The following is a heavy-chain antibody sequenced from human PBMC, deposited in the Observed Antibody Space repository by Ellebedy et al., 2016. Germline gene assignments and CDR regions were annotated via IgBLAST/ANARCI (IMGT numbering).Heavy chain of an antibody. Sequence: ASVKVSXXASGFTLTSYYFHWVRQAPGQGLEWMGIIIPSSGMTSYAQKLQGRVTMTTDTSTSTVYMELSSLRSEDTAIYYCAKESPRIKYFDFWGQGTLVTVSS. D-gene: IGHD1-14*01. CDR3: AKESPRIKYFDF. V-gene: IGHV1-46*04. CDR2: IIPSSGMT. CDR1: GFTLTSYY. J-gene: IGHJ4*02.